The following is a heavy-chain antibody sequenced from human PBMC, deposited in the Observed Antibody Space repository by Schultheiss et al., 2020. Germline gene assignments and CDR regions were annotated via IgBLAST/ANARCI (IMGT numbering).Heavy chain of an antibody. CDR3: AASYSPYYYGMDV. Sequence: GGSLRLSCAASGFTFSSYGMHWVRQAPGKGLEWVAVISYDGSNKYYADSVKGRFTISRDNSKNTLYLQMNSLRAEDTAVYYCAASYSPYYYGMDVWGQGTTVTVSS. D-gene: IGHD4-11*01. CDR1: GFTFSSYG. V-gene: IGHV3-30*03. J-gene: IGHJ6*02. CDR2: ISYDGSNK.